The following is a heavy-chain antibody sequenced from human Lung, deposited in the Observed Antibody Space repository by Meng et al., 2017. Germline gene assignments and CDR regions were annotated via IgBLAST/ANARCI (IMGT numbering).Heavy chain of an antibody. D-gene: IGHD6-25*01. CDR2: INPKSGDT. CDR3: ARDEDISAAGKLFGDY. V-gene: IGHV1-2*06. J-gene: IGHJ4*02. Sequence: GLRLYFGAEVKKPGASVKVSCKPSGYNFPDYSIHWVRRAPGQGLEWMGRINPKSGDTHYAQKFQARVTMTGDTSISTAYMELSGLRSDDTAMYYCARDEDISAAGKLFGDYWGQGTLVTVSS. CDR1: GYNFPDYS.